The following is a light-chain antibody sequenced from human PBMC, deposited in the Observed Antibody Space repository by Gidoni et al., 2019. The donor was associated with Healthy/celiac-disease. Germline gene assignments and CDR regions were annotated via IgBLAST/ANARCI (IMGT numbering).Light chain of an antibody. CDR2: GAS. CDR3: QQANSFPIT. CDR1: QNIITW. J-gene: IGKJ5*01. Sequence: DILMTQSPSSVSASVGDRVTITCRASQNIITWLAWYQQKPGKAPKFLIYGASTLHGGVPSRFSGSGSGTEFTLTISSLQPEDFATYYCQQANSFPITFGQGTRLEL. V-gene: IGKV1-12*01.